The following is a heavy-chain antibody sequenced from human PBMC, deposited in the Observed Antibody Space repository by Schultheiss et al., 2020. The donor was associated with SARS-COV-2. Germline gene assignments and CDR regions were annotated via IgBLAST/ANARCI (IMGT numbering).Heavy chain of an antibody. Sequence: SETLSLTCTVSGGSISSGSYYWSWIRQPPGTGLEWIGYIYYSGSTYYNPSLKSRVTISVDTSKNQFSLKLSSVTAADTAVYYCAREGSGSYHYWYFDLWGRGTLVTVSS. CDR1: GGSISSGSYY. V-gene: IGHV4-30-4*01. D-gene: IGHD1-26*01. J-gene: IGHJ2*01. CDR2: IYYSGST. CDR3: AREGSGSYHYWYFDL.